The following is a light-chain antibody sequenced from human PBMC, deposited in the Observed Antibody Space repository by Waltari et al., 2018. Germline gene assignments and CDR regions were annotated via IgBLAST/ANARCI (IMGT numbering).Light chain of an antibody. Sequence: QSALTPPPSASGSPGPSVTISCTGTRSHIAGYTYVHSYQQHPGKAPKRMIYEVNKRPSGVQDRFSGSKSGNTASLTVSGLQAEEEADYYCSSYAGSNNYVVFGGGTKLTVL. CDR2: EVN. V-gene: IGLV2-8*01. J-gene: IGLJ2*01. CDR3: SSYAGSNNYVV. CDR1: RSHIAGYTY.